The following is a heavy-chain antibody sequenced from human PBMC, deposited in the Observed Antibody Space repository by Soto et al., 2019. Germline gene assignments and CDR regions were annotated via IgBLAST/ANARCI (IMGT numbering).Heavy chain of an antibody. CDR2: IGWDDDK. V-gene: IGHV2-70*01. Sequence: SGPTLVNPTQTLTLTCTFSGFSLSTSGMCVSWIRQPPGKALEWLALIGWDDDKYYSPSLKTRLTISKDTSKNQVVLTMTNMDPVDTATYYCARIRVLDYYYYGMDVWGQGTTVTVSS. CDR3: ARIRVLDYYYYGMDV. J-gene: IGHJ6*02. CDR1: GFSLSTSGMC.